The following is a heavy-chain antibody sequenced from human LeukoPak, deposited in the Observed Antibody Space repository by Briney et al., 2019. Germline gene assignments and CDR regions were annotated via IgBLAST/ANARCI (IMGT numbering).Heavy chain of an antibody. CDR1: GGSISSGGYY. V-gene: IGHV4-30-4*01. J-gene: IGHJ6*02. Sequence: SETLSLTCNVSGGSISSGGYYWSWIRQPPGKGLEWIGYIYYSGGTYYNPSLKSRVTISLGTSENQFSLKLSSVTAADTAVYYCARERSYYDMDVWGQGTTVTVSS. CDR3: ARERSYYDMDV. CDR2: IYYSGGT.